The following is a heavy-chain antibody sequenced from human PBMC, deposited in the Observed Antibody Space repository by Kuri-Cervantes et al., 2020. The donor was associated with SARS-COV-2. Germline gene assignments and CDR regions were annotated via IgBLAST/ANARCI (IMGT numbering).Heavy chain of an antibody. V-gene: IGHV1-69*06. J-gene: IGHJ4*02. CDR1: GGTFSSYT. CDR3: TRSHTLYGGNASPWDY. CDR2: IIPIFGTA. Sequence: SVKVSCKASGGTFSSYTISWVRQAPGQGLEWMGGIIPIFGTANYAQKFQGRVTIIADKSTSTAYMELRSLRSHDTAVYYCTRSHTLYGGNASPWDYWGQGSLVTVSS. D-gene: IGHD4-23*01.